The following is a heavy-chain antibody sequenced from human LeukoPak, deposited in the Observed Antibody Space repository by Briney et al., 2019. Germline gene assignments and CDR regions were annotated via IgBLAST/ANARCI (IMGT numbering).Heavy chain of an antibody. CDR2: INPSGGST. Sequence: ASVKVSCKASGYTFTSYYMHWVRQAPGQGLEWMGRINPSGGSTSYAQKFQGRVTMTRDTSTSTAYMELSRLRSEDTAVYYCARDLSGYEGYWHQGTLVTVSS. V-gene: IGHV1-46*01. D-gene: IGHD5-12*01. J-gene: IGHJ4*02. CDR1: GYTFTSYY. CDR3: ARDLSGYEGY.